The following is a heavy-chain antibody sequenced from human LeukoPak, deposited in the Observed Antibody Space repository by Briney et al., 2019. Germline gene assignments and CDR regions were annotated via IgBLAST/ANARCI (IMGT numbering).Heavy chain of an antibody. CDR2: ISGSGGAT. D-gene: IGHD3-10*01. J-gene: IGHJ4*02. CDR1: GFTFKDYA. CDR3: AKDQGGRYYSGSGCFDY. V-gene: IGHV3-23*01. Sequence: PGGSLRLSCAASGFTFKDYAMSWVRQAPGKGLEWVSAISGSGGATYYAVSVKGRFTVSRDNSKNTLYLQMNSLRAEDTAVYYCAKDQGGRYYSGSGCFDYWGQGTLVTVSS.